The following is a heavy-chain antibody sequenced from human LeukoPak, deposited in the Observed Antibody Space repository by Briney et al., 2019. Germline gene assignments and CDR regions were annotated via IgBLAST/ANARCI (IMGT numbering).Heavy chain of an antibody. D-gene: IGHD3-9*01. CDR3: ARGSKGYFDWQYMDV. J-gene: IGHJ6*03. V-gene: IGHV3-11*01. Sequence: GGSLRLSCAASGFTFSDYYMSWIRQAPGKGLEWVSYISSSGSTIYYADSVKGRFTISRDNAKNSLYLQMNSLRAEDTAEYYCARGSKGYFDWQYMDVWGKGTTVTISS. CDR2: ISSSGSTI. CDR1: GFTFSDYY.